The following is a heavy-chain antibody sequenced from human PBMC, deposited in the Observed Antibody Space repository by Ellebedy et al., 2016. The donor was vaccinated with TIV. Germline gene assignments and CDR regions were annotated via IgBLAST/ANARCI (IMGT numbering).Heavy chain of an antibody. J-gene: IGHJ4*02. V-gene: IGHV3-33*01. CDR3: VSQRIEGLDY. D-gene: IGHD2-2*01. Sequence: GESLKISCEASGFTFSSYGMHSVRQAPGKGLEWVAVIWYDGSKKYYADSVKGRFSISRDNSKSTVYLQMNSLRSEDTALYYCVSQRIEGLDYWGQGTPVTVSS. CDR2: IWYDGSKK. CDR1: GFTFSSYG.